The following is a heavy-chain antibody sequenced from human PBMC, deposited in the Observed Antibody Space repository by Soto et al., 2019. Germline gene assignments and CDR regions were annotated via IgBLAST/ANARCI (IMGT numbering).Heavy chain of an antibody. V-gene: IGHV7-4-1*01. CDR3: AREGSSGPDAFDI. J-gene: IGHJ3*02. CDR2: INTNTGNP. Sequence: ASVKVSCKDSGYTFTSYAMNWVRQAPGQGLEWMGWINTNTGNPTYAQGFTGRFVFSLDTSVSTAYLQICSLKAEDTAVYYCAREGSSGPDAFDIWGQGTMVTVSS. CDR1: GYTFTSYA. D-gene: IGHD6-19*01.